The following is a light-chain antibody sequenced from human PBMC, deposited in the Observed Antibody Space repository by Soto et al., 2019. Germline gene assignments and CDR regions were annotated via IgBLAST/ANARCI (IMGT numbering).Light chain of an antibody. V-gene: IGLV2-14*01. CDR2: EVS. CDR1: SSDVGGYNY. J-gene: IGLJ1*01. Sequence: QSALTQPASVSGSPGQSITISCTGTSSDVGGYNYVSWYQQHPGKVPKIMIYEVSNRPSGVSNRFSGSKSGNTASLTISGLQAEDEADYYCSSYTTSSTYVFGTGTKVT. CDR3: SSYTTSSTYV.